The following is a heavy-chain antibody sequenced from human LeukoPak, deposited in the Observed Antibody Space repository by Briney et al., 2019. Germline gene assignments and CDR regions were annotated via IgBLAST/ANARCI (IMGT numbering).Heavy chain of an antibody. J-gene: IGHJ6*03. CDR1: GYTFTGYY. V-gene: IGHV1-2*06. Sequence: ASVKVSCKASGYTFTGYYMHWVRQAPGQGLEWMGRINPNSGGTNYAQKFQGRVTMTRDTSTSTVYMELSSLRSEDTAVYYCARDLHFDSSGYYDPYYYYYMDVWGKGTTATVSS. D-gene: IGHD3-22*01. CDR3: ARDLHFDSSGYYDPYYYYYMDV. CDR2: INPNSGGT.